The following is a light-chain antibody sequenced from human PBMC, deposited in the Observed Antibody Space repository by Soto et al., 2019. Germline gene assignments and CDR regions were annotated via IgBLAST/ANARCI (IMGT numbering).Light chain of an antibody. J-gene: IGKJ1*01. V-gene: IGKV3-15*01. CDR2: GAS. CDR1: QSVSNN. Sequence: EIVMPQSQATLSVSPGERATLFCRASQSVSNNFAWYQQKPGQAPRLLVYGASTRATGVPDRFSGSGSGTDFTLTISGLQSDDFGVYYCQQYHKWPPSTFGQGTKVDNK. CDR3: QQYHKWPPST.